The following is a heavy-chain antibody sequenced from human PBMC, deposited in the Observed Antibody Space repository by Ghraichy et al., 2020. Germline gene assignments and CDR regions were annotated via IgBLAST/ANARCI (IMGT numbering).Heavy chain of an antibody. CDR3: AKVDPTDYGGNCYGY. CDR1: GFTFSSYA. CDR2: ISGSGGST. V-gene: IGHV3-23*01. J-gene: IGHJ4*02. D-gene: IGHD4-23*01. Sequence: GESLNISCAASGFTFSSYAMSWVRQAPGKGLEWVSAISGSGGSTYYADSVKGRFTISRDNSKNTLYLQMNSLRAEDTAVYYCAKVDPTDYGGNCYGYWGQGTLVTVSS.